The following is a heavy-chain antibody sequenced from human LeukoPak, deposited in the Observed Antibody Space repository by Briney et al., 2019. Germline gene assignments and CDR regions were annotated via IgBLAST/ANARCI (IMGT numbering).Heavy chain of an antibody. CDR1: GFTFSSYW. CDR3: SSQPAALGVDF. D-gene: IGHD2-2*01. J-gene: IGHJ4*02. Sequence: PGGSLRLSCAASGFTFSSYWMSWVRQAPGKGLEWVANIKQDGSEKNYVDSVKGRFTISRDNAKKSLYLQMNSLRAEDTAVYYCSSQPAALGVDFWGQGILVTVSS. CDR2: IKQDGSEK. V-gene: IGHV3-7*01.